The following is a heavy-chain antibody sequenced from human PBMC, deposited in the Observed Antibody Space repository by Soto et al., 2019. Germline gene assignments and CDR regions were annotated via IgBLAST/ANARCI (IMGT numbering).Heavy chain of an antibody. Sequence: GESLKISCKGSGYSFTSYWISWVRQMPGKGLEWMGRIDPSDSYTNYSPSFQGQVTISADKSISTAYLQWSSLKASDTAMYYCARPSRYYYGSGSEYYYGMDVWGQGTTVTVSS. CDR3: ARPSRYYYGSGSEYYYGMDV. J-gene: IGHJ6*02. V-gene: IGHV5-10-1*04. D-gene: IGHD3-10*01. CDR1: GYSFTSYW. CDR2: IDPSDSYT.